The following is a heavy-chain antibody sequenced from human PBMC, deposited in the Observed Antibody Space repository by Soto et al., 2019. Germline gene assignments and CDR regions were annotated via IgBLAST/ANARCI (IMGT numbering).Heavy chain of an antibody. CDR1: GFSLSTSGMC. J-gene: IGHJ6*02. CDR2: IDWDDDK. CDR3: ARIGLGYYYDSSGFPRYYYYGMDV. V-gene: IGHV2-70*01. Sequence: SGPTLVNRTQTLTLTCTFSGFSLSTSGMCVSWIRQPPGKALKWLALIDWDDDKYYSTSLRTRLTISKDTSKNQVVLTMTNMDPVDTATYYCARIGLGYYYDSSGFPRYYYYGMDVWGQGTTVTAP. D-gene: IGHD3-22*01.